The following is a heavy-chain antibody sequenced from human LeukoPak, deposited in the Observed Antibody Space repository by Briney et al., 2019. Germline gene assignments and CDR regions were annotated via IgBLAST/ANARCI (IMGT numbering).Heavy chain of an antibody. CDR1: GGSISSSSYY. V-gene: IGHV4-39*07. Sequence: SETLSLTCTVSGGSISSSSYYWGWIRQSPGKGLEWIGSMYHSGNTYSNPSLKSRVTISIDTSKNQFSLKLSSVTAADTAVYYCVRVVNTIVQGDYFDYWGQGTPVTVSS. J-gene: IGHJ4*02. CDR2: MYHSGNT. CDR3: VRVVNTIVQGDYFDY. D-gene: IGHD3-10*01.